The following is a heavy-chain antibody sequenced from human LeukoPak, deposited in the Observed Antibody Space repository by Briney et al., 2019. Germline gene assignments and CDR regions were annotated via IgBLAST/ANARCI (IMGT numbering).Heavy chain of an antibody. D-gene: IGHD6-19*01. Sequence: GGSLRLSCAASGFTFSSYAMSRVRQAPGKGLEWVSAISGSGGSTYYAGSVKGRFTISRDNSKNTLYLQMNSLRAEDTAVYYCAKGAPGIAVAGYYYGMDVWGQGTTVTVSS. J-gene: IGHJ6*02. CDR3: AKGAPGIAVAGYYYGMDV. V-gene: IGHV3-23*01. CDR2: ISGSGGST. CDR1: GFTFSSYA.